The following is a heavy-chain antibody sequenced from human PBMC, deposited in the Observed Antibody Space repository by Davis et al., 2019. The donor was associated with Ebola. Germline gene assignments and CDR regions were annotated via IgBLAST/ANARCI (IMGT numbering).Heavy chain of an antibody. D-gene: IGHD3-22*01. CDR3: ARIGDYYDSSGYHSLYYYYYGMDV. Sequence: GGSLRLSCAASGFTFSSYSMNWVRQAPGKGLEWVAVIWYDGSNKYYADSVKGRFTISRDNAKNSLYLQMNSLRAEDTAVYYCARIGDYYDSSGYHSLYYYYYGMDVWGQGTTVTVSS. CDR2: IWYDGSNK. CDR1: GFTFSSYS. J-gene: IGHJ6*02. V-gene: IGHV3-33*08.